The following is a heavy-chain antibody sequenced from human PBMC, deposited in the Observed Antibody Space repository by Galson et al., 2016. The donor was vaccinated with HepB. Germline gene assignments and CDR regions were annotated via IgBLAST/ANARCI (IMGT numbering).Heavy chain of an antibody. CDR3: ARPVSGDDFHD. CDR1: GGNFSIYA. J-gene: IGHJ4*02. V-gene: IGHV1-18*01. D-gene: IGHD5-12*01. CDR2: ISAYNGNT. Sequence: SVKVSCKASGGNFSIYAISWVRQAPGHGLEWMGWISAYNGNTNYAQKFQGRLTMTTDTSTSTAYMELRSLRSDDTAGYYCARPVSGDDFHDWGQGSLVTVSS.